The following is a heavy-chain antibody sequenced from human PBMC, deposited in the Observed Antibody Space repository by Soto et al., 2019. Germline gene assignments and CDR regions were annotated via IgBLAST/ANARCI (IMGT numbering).Heavy chain of an antibody. Sequence: QVQLVESGGGVVQPGRSLRLSCAASGFTFSSYGMHWVRQAPGKGLEWVAVIWYDGSNKYYADSVKGRFTISRDNSKNTRYLQMNSLRAEDTAVYYCASGSGSPWDYWGQGTLVTVSS. CDR2: IWYDGSNK. CDR3: ASGSGSPWDY. J-gene: IGHJ4*02. D-gene: IGHD1-26*01. V-gene: IGHV3-33*01. CDR1: GFTFSSYG.